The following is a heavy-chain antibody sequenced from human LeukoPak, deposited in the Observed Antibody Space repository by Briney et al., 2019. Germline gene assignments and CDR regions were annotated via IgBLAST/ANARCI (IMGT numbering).Heavy chain of an antibody. V-gene: IGHV1-8*01. D-gene: IGHD6-13*01. J-gene: IGHJ6*02. CDR2: MNPNSGNT. Sequence: ASVKVSCKASGYTFTSYDINWVRQATGQGLEWMGWMNPNSGNTGYAQKFQGRVTMTRNTSISTAYMELSSLRSEDTAVYYCARDPAYSSSWYKHYYGMDVWGQGTTVTVSS. CDR3: ARDPAYSSSWYKHYYGMDV. CDR1: GYTFTSYD.